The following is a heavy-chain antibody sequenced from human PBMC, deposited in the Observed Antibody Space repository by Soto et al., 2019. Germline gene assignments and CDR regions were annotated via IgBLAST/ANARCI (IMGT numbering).Heavy chain of an antibody. CDR2: ISGSGGST. J-gene: IGHJ5*02. CDR1: GFTFSSYD. D-gene: IGHD3-10*01. CDR3: AKDSSVWFGESDNCFGP. Sequence: GGSLRLSCAASGFTFSSYDMSWVRRAPGKGLEWVSAISGSGGSTYYADSVKGRFTISRDNSKNTLYLQMNSLRAEDTAVYYCAKDSSVWFGESDNCFGPWAEGTLLTVS. V-gene: IGHV3-23*01.